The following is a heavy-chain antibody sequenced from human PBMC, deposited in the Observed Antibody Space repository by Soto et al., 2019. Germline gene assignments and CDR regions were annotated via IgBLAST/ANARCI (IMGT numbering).Heavy chain of an antibody. CDR3: ARGLTGSDFDWFGPRDYYYYGMDV. J-gene: IGHJ6*02. CDR2: INPNSGGT. Sequence: QVQLVQSGAEVKKPGASVKVSCKASGYTFTGYYMHWVRQAPGQGLEWMGWINPNSGGTNYAQKFQGWVTMTRDTSISTAYRELSRLRSDDTAVYYCARGLTGSDFDWFGPRDYYYYGMDVWGQGTTVTVSS. V-gene: IGHV1-2*04. D-gene: IGHD3-9*01. CDR1: GYTFTGYY.